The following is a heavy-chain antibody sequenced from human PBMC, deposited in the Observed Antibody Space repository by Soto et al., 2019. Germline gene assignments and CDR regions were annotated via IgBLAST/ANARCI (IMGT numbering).Heavy chain of an antibody. CDR2: TFYRSEWHY. J-gene: IGHJ5*01. V-gene: IGHV6-1*01. CDR3: AREVTMLRGLKNLFDS. CDR1: GDSVSSNNAV. Sequence: PSQTLSLTCAISGDSVSSNNAVWNWIRQSPSRGLEWLGRTFYRSEWHYDYAASVRSRITVTPDTSKNLFSLQLNSVTPEDTAVYFWAREVTMLRGLKNLFDSWGQGTLVTVS. D-gene: IGHD3-10*01.